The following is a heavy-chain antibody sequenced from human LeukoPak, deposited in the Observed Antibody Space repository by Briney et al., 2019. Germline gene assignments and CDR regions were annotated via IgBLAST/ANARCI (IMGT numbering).Heavy chain of an antibody. D-gene: IGHD5-18*01. CDR1: GFTFSSYS. CDR2: ISSSSSTI. Sequence: GGSLRLSCAASGFTFSSYSMNWFRQAPGKGLEWVSYISSSSSTIYYADSVKGRFTISRDNAKNSLYLQMNSLRAEDTAVYYCARDRADGYNYGDYFDNWGQGTLVTVSS. V-gene: IGHV3-48*04. J-gene: IGHJ4*02. CDR3: ARDRADGYNYGDYFDN.